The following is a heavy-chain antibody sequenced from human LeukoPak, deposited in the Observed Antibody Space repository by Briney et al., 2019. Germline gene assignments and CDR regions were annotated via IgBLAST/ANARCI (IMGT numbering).Heavy chain of an antibody. CDR1: GGSISSGDYY. CDR2: IYYSGST. D-gene: IGHD6-6*01. V-gene: IGHV4-30-4*01. J-gene: IGHJ3*02. Sequence: SETLSLTCTVSGGSISSGDYYWSWIRQPPGKGLEWIGYIYYSGSTYYNPSLKSRVTISVDTSKNQFSLKLSSVTAADTAVYYCARTSIAARRANAFDIWGQGTMVTVSS. CDR3: ARTSIAARRANAFDI.